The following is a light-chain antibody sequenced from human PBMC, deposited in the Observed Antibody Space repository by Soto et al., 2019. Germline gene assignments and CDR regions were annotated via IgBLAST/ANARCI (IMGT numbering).Light chain of an antibody. V-gene: IGKV1-39*01. CDR1: HYISNY. CDR2: AAS. CDR3: QQYNNWLRT. J-gene: IGKJ1*01. Sequence: DIQMTQSPSSLSASVGDRVTITCRASHYISNYLNWYQQKPGKAPKLLIYAASSLQSGVPSRFSGSGSGTEFTLTISSLQSEDFPVYYCQQYNNWLRTFGQGTKVDIK.